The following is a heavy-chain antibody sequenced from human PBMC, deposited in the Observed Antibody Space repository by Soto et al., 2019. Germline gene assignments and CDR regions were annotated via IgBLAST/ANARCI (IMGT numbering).Heavy chain of an antibody. CDR3: ARENPQQSLPFGLFNY. CDR2: IYYSGST. CDR1: GGSISSGDYY. V-gene: IGHV4-30-4*01. J-gene: IGHJ4*02. D-gene: IGHD2-2*01. Sequence: SETLSLTCTVSGGSISSGDYYWSWIRQPPGKGLEWIGYIYYSGSTYYNPSLKSRVTISVDTSKNQFYLKLSSVTAADTAVYYCARENPQQSLPFGLFNYWGQGTLVTVSS.